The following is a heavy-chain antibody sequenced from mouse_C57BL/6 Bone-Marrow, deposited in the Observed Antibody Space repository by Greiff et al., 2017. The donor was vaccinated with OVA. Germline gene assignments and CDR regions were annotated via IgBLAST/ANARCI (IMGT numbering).Heavy chain of an antibody. CDR3: TRLLRYPAWFAY. V-gene: IGHV1-15*01. J-gene: IGHJ3*01. CDR1: GYTFTDYE. D-gene: IGHD1-1*01. Sequence: VQLQQSGAELVRPGASVTLSCKASGYTFTDYEMHWVKQTPVHGLEWIGAIDPETGGTAYNQKFKGKAILTADKSSSTAYMELRSLTSEDSAVYYCTRLLRYPAWFAYWGQGTLVTVSA. CDR2: IDPETGGT.